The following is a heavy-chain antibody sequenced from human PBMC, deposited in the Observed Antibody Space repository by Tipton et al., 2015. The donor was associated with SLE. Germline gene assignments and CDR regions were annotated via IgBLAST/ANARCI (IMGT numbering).Heavy chain of an antibody. Sequence: TLSLTCTVSGGSVISGSYYWSWIRQPAGKGLEWIGYIYISGSTNYNPSLKSRVTISVDTSKNQFSLKLSSVTAADTAVYYCARDMGIAVAGTTFDYWGQGTLVTVSS. D-gene: IGHD6-19*01. CDR2: IYISGST. CDR1: GGSVISGSYY. V-gene: IGHV4-61*10. CDR3: ARDMGIAVAGTTFDY. J-gene: IGHJ4*02.